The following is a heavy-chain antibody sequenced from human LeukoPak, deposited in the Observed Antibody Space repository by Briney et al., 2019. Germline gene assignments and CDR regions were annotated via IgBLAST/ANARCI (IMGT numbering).Heavy chain of an antibody. CDR1: GGSFSGYY. CDR3: AREELDYYDSSGYLYYYYMDV. J-gene: IGHJ6*03. V-gene: IGHV4-4*07. Sequence: PSETLSLTCTVYGGSFSGYYWSWIRQPAGKGLEWIGRIYTSGSTNYNPSLKSRVTISVDTSKNQFSLKLSSVTAADTAVYYCAREELDYYDSSGYLYYYYMDVWGKGTTVTISS. D-gene: IGHD3-22*01. CDR2: IYTSGST.